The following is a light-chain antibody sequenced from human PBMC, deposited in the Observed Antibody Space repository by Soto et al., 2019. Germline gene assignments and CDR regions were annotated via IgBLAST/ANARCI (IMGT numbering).Light chain of an antibody. Sequence: QSALTQPASVSRSPGQSITISCTGSSGDIGDYKYVSWYKQHPGKAPKLMIYDVSNRPSGVSNRFSASKSGNTASLTISGLQAEDEADYYCSSYTSTNFVIFGGGTKVTVL. CDR2: DVS. V-gene: IGLV2-14*01. J-gene: IGLJ2*01. CDR1: SGDIGDYKY. CDR3: SSYTSTNFVI.